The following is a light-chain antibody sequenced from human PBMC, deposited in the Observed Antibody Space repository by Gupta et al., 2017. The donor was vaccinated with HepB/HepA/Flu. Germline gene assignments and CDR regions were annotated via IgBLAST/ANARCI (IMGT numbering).Light chain of an antibody. CDR2: AAA. J-gene: IGKJ4*01. CDR3: QQRSNWLT. Sequence: EIVLTPSPATLALSPGERATLSCRASQGVSSYLAWYQQKPGQPPRLLIYAAANRATGLPASFSGSGSGTDFPLTICGLEPEDFAVYYCQQRSNWLTFGGGTKVEIK. CDR1: QGVSSY. V-gene: IGKV3-11*01.